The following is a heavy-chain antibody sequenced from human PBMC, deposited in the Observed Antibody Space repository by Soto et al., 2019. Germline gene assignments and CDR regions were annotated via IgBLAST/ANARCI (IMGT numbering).Heavy chain of an antibody. CDR1: GYTFTGYY. J-gene: IGHJ4*02. CDR2: INPNSGGT. D-gene: IGHD6-19*01. CDR3: ARGRGSGWYPYFDY. V-gene: IGHV1-2*04. Sequence: GASVKVSCKASGYTFTGYYMHWVRQAPGQGLEWMGWINPNSGGTNYAQKFQGWVTMTRDTSISTAYMELSRLRSDDTAVYYCARGRGSGWYPYFDYWGQGTLVTVS.